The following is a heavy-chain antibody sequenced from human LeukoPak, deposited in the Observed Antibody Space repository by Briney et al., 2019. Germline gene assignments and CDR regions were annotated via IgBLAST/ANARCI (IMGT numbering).Heavy chain of an antibody. CDR1: GFTFSDYY. CDR3: ARGHTMIPFDY. D-gene: IGHD3-22*01. Sequence: PGGSLRLSCAASGFTFSDYYMSWIRQPPGKGLEWIGEINHSGSTNYNPSLKSRVTISVDTSKNQFSLKLSSVTAADTAVYYCARGHTMIPFDYWGQGTLVTVSS. J-gene: IGHJ4*02. V-gene: IGHV4-34*01. CDR2: INHSGST.